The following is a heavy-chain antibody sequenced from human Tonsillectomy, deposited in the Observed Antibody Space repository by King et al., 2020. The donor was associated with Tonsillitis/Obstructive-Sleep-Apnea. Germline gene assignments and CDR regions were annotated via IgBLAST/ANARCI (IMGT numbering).Heavy chain of an antibody. CDR1: GNXXTSYG. CDR2: ISSSNGNT. V-gene: IGHV1-18*01. J-gene: IGHJ6*04. Sequence: QLVQSGAEVKKPGASVXVSCKASGNXXTSYGISWVRQAPGQGXEXMGWISSSNGNTNYAXKLQCRVTMTTDTSTSPAYMELMSLRSDDTAVYYCARXXSXXWXYXXXXXXXWXXXTXVXXSS. D-gene: IGHD1-26*01. CDR3: ARXXSXXWXYXXXXXXX.